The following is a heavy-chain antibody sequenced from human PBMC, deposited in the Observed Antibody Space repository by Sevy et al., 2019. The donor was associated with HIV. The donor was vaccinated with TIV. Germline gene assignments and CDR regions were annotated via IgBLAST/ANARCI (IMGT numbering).Heavy chain of an antibody. CDR3: ALERLSSNVAEYFQN. D-gene: IGHD1-1*01. J-gene: IGHJ1*01. CDR1: GFTFTSFS. V-gene: IGHV3-30-3*01. Sequence: GGSLRLSCAASGFTFTSFSMHWVRQAPGKGLEWVATISYDGSNKYYADSVKGRFTIPRDNSKNYLYLQMNSLRAEDTAVYCCALERLSSNVAEYFQNLGQGTLVTVSS. CDR2: ISYDGSNK.